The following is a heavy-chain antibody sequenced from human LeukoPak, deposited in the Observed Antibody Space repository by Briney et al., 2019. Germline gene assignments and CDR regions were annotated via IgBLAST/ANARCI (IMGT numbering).Heavy chain of an antibody. CDR2: INPNSGGT. Sequence: ASVKVSCKASGYTFTGYYMHWVRQAPGQGLEWMGWINPNSGGTNYAQKFQGRVTMTRDTSISTAYMELSRLRSDDTAVYYCAREGRMVRGVIITGWFDPWGQGTLVTVSS. CDR3: AREGRMVRGVIITGWFDP. J-gene: IGHJ5*02. D-gene: IGHD3-10*01. V-gene: IGHV1-2*02. CDR1: GYTFTGYY.